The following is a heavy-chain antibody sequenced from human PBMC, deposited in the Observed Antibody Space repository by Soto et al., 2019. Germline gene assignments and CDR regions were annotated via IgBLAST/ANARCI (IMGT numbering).Heavy chain of an antibody. CDR1: GFTFSDYY. D-gene: IGHD5-12*01. CDR3: ARHPRGYSGYDY. Sequence: GGSLRLSCAASGFTFSDYYMTWSRQAPGKGLEWVSYISSTSIYRNYADSVKGRFTISRDNAKKSLYLQMNSLRAEDTAVYYCARHPRGYSGYDYRGQGTLVTVSS. J-gene: IGHJ4*02. V-gene: IGHV3-11*06. CDR2: ISSTSIYR.